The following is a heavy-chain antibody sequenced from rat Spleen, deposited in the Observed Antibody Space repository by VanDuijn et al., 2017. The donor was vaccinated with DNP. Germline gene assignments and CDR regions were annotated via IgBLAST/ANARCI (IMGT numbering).Heavy chain of an antibody. CDR3: TRESWGYVMDA. V-gene: IGHV2S75*01. D-gene: IGHD5-1*01. Sequence: QVQLKESGPGLVQPSQTLSPTCTVSGFSLTTNGVSWVRQSPGKGLEWLGIIWGHGTTDYNSALKSRLSINRDTSKSQVFLKMNSLQTDDTAIYYCTRESWGYVMDAWGQGASVTVSS. CDR1: GFSLTTNG. CDR2: IWGHGTT. J-gene: IGHJ4*01.